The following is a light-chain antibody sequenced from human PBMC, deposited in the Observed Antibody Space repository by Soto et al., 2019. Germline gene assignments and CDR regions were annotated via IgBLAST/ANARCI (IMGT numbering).Light chain of an antibody. Sequence: DIQLTQSPSFLSASVGDRVTITCRASQGISSYLAWYQQKPGKAPELLIYAASTLQSGVPSRFSGSGSGTEFTLTISSLQPEDFANYYCQQLNSYPLTFGGGTKVEIK. CDR2: AAS. J-gene: IGKJ4*01. CDR1: QGISSY. V-gene: IGKV1-9*01. CDR3: QQLNSYPLT.